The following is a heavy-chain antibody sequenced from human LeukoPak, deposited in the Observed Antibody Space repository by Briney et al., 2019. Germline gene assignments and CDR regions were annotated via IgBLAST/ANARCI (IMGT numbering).Heavy chain of an antibody. D-gene: IGHD6-13*01. J-gene: IGHJ4*02. Sequence: SETLSLTCAVYGGSFSGYYWSWIRQPPGKGLEWIGEINHSGSTNYNPSLKSRVTISVDTSKNQFSLKLSSVTAADTAVYYCTQKTYSSSWAHFDYWGQGTLVTVSS. V-gene: IGHV4-34*03. CDR3: TQKTYSSSWAHFDY. CDR2: INHSGST. CDR1: GGSFSGYY.